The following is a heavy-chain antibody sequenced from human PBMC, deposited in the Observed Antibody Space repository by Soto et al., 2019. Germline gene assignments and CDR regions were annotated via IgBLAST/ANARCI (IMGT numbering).Heavy chain of an antibody. CDR1: GYTFTVYF. V-gene: IGHV1-2*02. Sequence: GSVKVSWKASGYTFTVYFMHWVRQAPGQGLEWMGWISPNNGDTSSAQKFQGRVTMTRDTSINTAYMELSRLRSDDMAVYYCVRGGESNHATHLKRPFDSWGRG. CDR2: ISPNNGDT. D-gene: IGHD3-16*01. J-gene: IGHJ4*02. CDR3: VRGGESNHATHLKRPFDS.